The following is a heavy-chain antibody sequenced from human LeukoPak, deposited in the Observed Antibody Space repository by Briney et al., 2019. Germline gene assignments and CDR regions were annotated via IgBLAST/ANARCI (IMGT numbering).Heavy chain of an antibody. V-gene: IGHV3-30*18. D-gene: IGHD4-17*01. CDR1: GYIFSSYG. J-gene: IGHJ4*01. CDR2: ISYDGSNE. CDR3: AKGYYGDYGDY. Sequence: GGSLRLSCVASGYIFSSYGMHWVRQAPGKGLEWVAVISYDGSNEYYADSVKGRFTISRDNPENTLYLQMNSLRTEDTAAYYCAKGYYGDYGDYWGQGTLVTVSS.